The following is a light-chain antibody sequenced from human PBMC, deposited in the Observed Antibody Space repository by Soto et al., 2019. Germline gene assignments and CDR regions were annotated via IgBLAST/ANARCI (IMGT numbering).Light chain of an antibody. CDR3: QQGYVAPYS. CDR2: SAS. Sequence: DIQMTQSPSSLSASIGDTVTITCRASQDINVYLNWYQQKPGAVPKLLIYSASTLHSGVPSRFTGSGSETDFTLTIRSLQPEDFATYYCQQGYVAPYSFGQGTKVDI. J-gene: IGKJ2*03. V-gene: IGKV1-39*01. CDR1: QDINVY.